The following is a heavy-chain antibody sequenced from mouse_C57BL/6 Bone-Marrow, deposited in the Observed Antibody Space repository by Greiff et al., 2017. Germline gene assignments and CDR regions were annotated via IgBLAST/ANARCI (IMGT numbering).Heavy chain of an antibody. J-gene: IGHJ4*01. CDR1: GYSFTDYN. CDR2: INPNYGTT. Sequence: EVKLQEPGPELVKPGASVKISCKASGYSFTDYNMNWVKQSNGKGLEWIGVINPNYGTTSYNQKFKGKATLTVDQSSRTAYMPLNSLTSADSAVYYCARGYDYDDAMDYWGQGTSVTVSS. D-gene: IGHD2-4*01. CDR3: ARGYDYDDAMDY. V-gene: IGHV1-39*01.